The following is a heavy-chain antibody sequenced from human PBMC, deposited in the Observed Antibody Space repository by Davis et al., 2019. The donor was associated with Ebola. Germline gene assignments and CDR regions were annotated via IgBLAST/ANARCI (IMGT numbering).Heavy chain of an antibody. CDR2: VHGGNGNT. CDR1: GYSFTNYA. J-gene: IGHJ4*02. CDR3: ARASFGYNSGWYADY. Sequence: ASVKVSCKASGYSFTNYAMHWVRQAPGQRLEWMGWVHGGNGNTKYSQRFQGRVTITTDTSASTVYLDLTSLRSDDTAVFYCARASFGYNSGWYADYWGPGSLVTVSS. V-gene: IGHV1-3*01. D-gene: IGHD6-19*01.